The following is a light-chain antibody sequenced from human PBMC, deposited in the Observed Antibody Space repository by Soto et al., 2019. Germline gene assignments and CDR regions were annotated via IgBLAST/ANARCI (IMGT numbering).Light chain of an antibody. CDR2: SNN. CDR3: AAWDDSLNGFYV. Sequence: QSVLTQPPSASGTPGQRVTISCSGSSSNIGSNYVYWYHQLPGTAPKLVIYSNNQRPSGVPDRSSGSKSGTSASLAISGLQSEDEADYYCAAWDDSLNGFYVFGTGTKVTVL. CDR1: SSNIGSNY. J-gene: IGLJ1*01. V-gene: IGLV1-44*01.